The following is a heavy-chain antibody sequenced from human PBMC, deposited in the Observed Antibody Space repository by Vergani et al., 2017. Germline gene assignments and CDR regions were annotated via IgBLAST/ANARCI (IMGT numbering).Heavy chain of an antibody. D-gene: IGHD6-13*01. J-gene: IGHJ4*02. CDR1: GFTFNQYG. Sequence: QVQLVESGGGVVQPGRSLRLSCAASGFTFNQYGMHWVRQAPGKGLEWVAVTWYDGSNKYYADSVKGRFTISRDNSKNTLYLQMNSLRAEDTAVYYCAKDGIAAAGYHMYYFDYWGQGTLVTVSS. V-gene: IGHV3-33*06. CDR3: AKDGIAAAGYHMYYFDY. CDR2: TWYDGSNK.